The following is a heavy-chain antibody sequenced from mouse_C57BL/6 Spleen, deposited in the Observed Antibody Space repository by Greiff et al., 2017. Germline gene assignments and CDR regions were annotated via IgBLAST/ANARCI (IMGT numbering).Heavy chain of an antibody. CDR1: GFTFSDYY. CDR2: INYDGSST. Sequence: EVQLVESEGGLVQPGSSMKLSCTASGFTFSDYYMAWVRQVPEKGLEWVANINYDGSSTYYLDSLKSRFIISRDNAKNILYLQMSSLKSEDTATYYCARETTVVAMDYWGQGTSVTVSS. J-gene: IGHJ4*01. CDR3: ARETTVVAMDY. V-gene: IGHV5-16*01. D-gene: IGHD1-1*01.